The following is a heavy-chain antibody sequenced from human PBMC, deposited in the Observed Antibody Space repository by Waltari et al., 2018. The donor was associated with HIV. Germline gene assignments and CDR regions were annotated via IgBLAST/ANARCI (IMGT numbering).Heavy chain of an antibody. Sequence: QVQLVQSGAEVKKPGASVKVSCKASRSTLTGHYMHWVRQAPGQGLQWMGWINPNSGTTNYAQNFQGRVTMTTDTSINTAYMELSRLRSDDTAMYYCARGYASTTLMIYYFDYWGQGTLVTVSS. CDR3: ARGYASTTLMIYYFDY. CDR2: INPNSGTT. V-gene: IGHV1-2*02. D-gene: IGHD2-8*01. J-gene: IGHJ4*02. CDR1: RSTLTGHY.